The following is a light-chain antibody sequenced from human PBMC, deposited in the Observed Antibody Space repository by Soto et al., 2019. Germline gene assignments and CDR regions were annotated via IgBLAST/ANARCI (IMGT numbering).Light chain of an antibody. CDR2: GAS. V-gene: IGKV3-15*01. Sequence: EILVTQSPSTLPVSPGERATLSCGASQSVSSNVTWYQQKPVQAPRLLSYGASTRATGIPARLSGSGSGTVFTLTISSPHSEDFVVYYCQQYNTWPSFGQGTKVDIK. CDR1: QSVSSN. CDR3: QQYNTWPS. J-gene: IGKJ1*01.